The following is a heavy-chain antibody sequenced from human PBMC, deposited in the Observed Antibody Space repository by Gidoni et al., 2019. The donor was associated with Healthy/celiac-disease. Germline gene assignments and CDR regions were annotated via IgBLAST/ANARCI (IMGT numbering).Heavy chain of an antibody. Sequence: QVQLVQSGAEVKKPGSSVKVSCKASGGTFSSYAISCVRQAPGQGLEWMGGIIPIFGTANYAQKFQGRVTITADESTSTAYMELSSLRSEDTAVYYCARDVTDHESGSYSNYYYYYMDVWGKGTTVTVSS. CDR2: IIPIFGTA. J-gene: IGHJ6*03. CDR1: GGTFSSYA. D-gene: IGHD1-26*01. V-gene: IGHV1-69*01. CDR3: ARDVTDHESGSYSNYYYYYMDV.